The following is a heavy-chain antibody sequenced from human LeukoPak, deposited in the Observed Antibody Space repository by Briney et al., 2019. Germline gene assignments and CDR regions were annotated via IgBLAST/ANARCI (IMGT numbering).Heavy chain of an antibody. Sequence: PGGSLRLSCAASGFTFSSYAMSWVRQAPGKGLEWVSAISGSGGSAYYADSVKGRFTISRDNSKNTLYLQMNSLRAKDTAVYYCAKKFRVGADYEDYWGQGTLVTVSS. V-gene: IGHV3-23*01. D-gene: IGHD1-26*01. CDR3: AKKFRVGADYEDY. CDR1: GFTFSSYA. CDR2: ISGSGGSA. J-gene: IGHJ4*02.